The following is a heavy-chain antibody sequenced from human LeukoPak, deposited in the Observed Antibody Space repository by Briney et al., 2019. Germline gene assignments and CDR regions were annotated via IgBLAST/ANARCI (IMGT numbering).Heavy chain of an antibody. V-gene: IGHV3-48*01. Sequence: GGSLRLSCAASGFTFSSYSMNWFRQAPGKGLEWVSYISSSSSTIYYADSVKGRFTISRDNAKNSLYLQMNSLRAEDTAVYYCARIGDDYGDYYFDYWGQGTLVTVSS. CDR1: GFTFSSYS. J-gene: IGHJ4*02. CDR2: ISSSSSTI. D-gene: IGHD4-17*01. CDR3: ARIGDDYGDYYFDY.